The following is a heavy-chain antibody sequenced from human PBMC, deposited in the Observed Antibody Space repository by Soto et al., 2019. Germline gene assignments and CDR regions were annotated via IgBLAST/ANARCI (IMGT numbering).Heavy chain of an antibody. CDR3: ARDLSVFGAAAGESDYYYGMDV. D-gene: IGHD6-13*01. CDR2: INPSDSHI. V-gene: IGHV5-10-1*04. Sequence: GESLKISGPGSGWSFTPYWITWVRQMPGKGLEWMGRINPSDSHITYSPSFQGQVTLSADKSISTVYLQWNSLKASDTAMYYCARDLSVFGAAAGESDYYYGMDVWGQGTTVTVSS. CDR1: GWSFTPYW. J-gene: IGHJ6*02.